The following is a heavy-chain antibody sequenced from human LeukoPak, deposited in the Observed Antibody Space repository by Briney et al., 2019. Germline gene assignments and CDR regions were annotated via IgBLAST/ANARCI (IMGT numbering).Heavy chain of an antibody. V-gene: IGHV3-30*04. CDR3: ARPMYYYDSSGSLAV. Sequence: PGGSLRLSCAASGFTFSSYGIHWVRQAPGKWLEWVALMSSNGKNKDYADSVKGRFTISRDNSKNTLYLQMNSLRAEDTAVYYCARPMYYYDSSGSLAVWGQGTTVTVTS. CDR1: GFTFSSYG. CDR2: MSSNGKNK. J-gene: IGHJ6*02. D-gene: IGHD3-22*01.